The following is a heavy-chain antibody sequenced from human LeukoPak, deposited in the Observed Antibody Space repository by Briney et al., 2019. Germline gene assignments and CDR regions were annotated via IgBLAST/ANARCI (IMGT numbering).Heavy chain of an antibody. Sequence: GGSLRLSCAVYGFSFSTNSMNWDRHVPGKGLEWVSSISSSSSYIHYADSVKGRFNISRDNSKDTRPLHMNSLRAEETAVYYCARQLRIVDKTMLNYYYYYYMGVWGKGTTVTVSS. V-gene: IGHV3-21*04. D-gene: IGHD5-18*01. CDR2: ISSSSSYI. CDR3: ARQLRIVDKTMLNYYYYYYMGV. CDR1: GFSFSTNS. J-gene: IGHJ6*03.